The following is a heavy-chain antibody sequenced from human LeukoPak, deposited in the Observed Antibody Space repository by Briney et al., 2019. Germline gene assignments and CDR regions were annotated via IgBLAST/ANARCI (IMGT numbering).Heavy chain of an antibody. CDR1: GGSFSGYY. V-gene: IGHV4-34*01. CDR2: INHSGST. CDR3: ARTPNRYCSGGSCYWFWFDP. J-gene: IGHJ5*02. D-gene: IGHD2-15*01. Sequence: PSGTLSLTCAVYGGSFSGYYWSWIRQPPGKGLEWIGEINHSGSTNYNPSLKSRVTISVDTSKNQFSLKLSSVTAADTAVYYCARTPNRYCSGGSCYWFWFDPWGQGTLVTVSS.